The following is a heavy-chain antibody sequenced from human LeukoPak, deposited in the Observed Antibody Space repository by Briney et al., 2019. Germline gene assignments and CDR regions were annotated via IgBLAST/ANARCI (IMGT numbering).Heavy chain of an antibody. V-gene: IGHV4-59*01. CDR1: GGSFSGYY. CDR3: ARGGAYYYYYGMDV. J-gene: IGHJ6*02. D-gene: IGHD6-25*01. CDR2: IYYSGST. Sequence: SETLSLTCAVYGGSFSGYYWSWIRQPPGKGLECTGYIYYSGSTNYNPSLKSRVTISVDTSKNQFSLKLSSVTAADTAVYYCARGGAYYYYYGMDVWGQGTTVTVSS.